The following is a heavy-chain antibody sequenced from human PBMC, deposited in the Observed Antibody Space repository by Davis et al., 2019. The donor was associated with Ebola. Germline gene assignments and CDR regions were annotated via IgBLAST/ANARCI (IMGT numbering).Heavy chain of an antibody. CDR2: IYYSGST. Sequence: SETLSLTCTVSGGSISSSSYYWGWIRQPPGKGLEWIGSIYYSGSTYYNPSLKSRVTISVDTSKNQFSLKLSSVTAADTAVYYCAMVDYYYYGMDVWSQGTTVTVSS. CDR1: GGSISSSSYY. V-gene: IGHV4-39*01. J-gene: IGHJ6*02. CDR3: AMVDYYYYGMDV.